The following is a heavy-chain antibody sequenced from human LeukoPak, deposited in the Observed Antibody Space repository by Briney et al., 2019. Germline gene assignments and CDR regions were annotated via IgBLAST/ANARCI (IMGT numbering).Heavy chain of an antibody. CDR1: GYSLSNYG. CDR2: IWYDGGNK. CDR3: ARFSQVKTVTTGYYGMDV. J-gene: IGHJ6*02. V-gene: IGHV3-33*01. D-gene: IGHD4-17*01. Sequence: GRSLRLSCAASGYSLSNYGMHWVRQAPGKGLEWVAVIWYDGGNKYYGDSVKGRFTISRDTSKNTMYLQMNSLRAEDTAVYYCARFSQVKTVTTGYYGMDVWGQGTTVTVSS.